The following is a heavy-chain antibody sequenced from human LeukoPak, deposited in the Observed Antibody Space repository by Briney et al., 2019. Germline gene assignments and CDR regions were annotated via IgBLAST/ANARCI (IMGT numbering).Heavy chain of an antibody. J-gene: IGHJ5*02. CDR2: IYYSGST. D-gene: IGHD2-2*01. Sequence: SETLSLTCTVSGGSISSYYWSWIRQPPGKGLEWIGYIYYSGSTNYNPSLKSRVTISVDTSKNQFSLKLSSVTAADTAVYYCARQVVVVPAAPRVGFDPWGQGTLVTVSS. V-gene: IGHV4-59*01. CDR3: ARQVVVVPAAPRVGFDP. CDR1: GGSISSYY.